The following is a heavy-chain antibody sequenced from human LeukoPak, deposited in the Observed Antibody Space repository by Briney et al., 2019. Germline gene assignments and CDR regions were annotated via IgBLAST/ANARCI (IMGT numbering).Heavy chain of an antibody. Sequence: SETLSLTCTVYGGSFSDYYWSWIRQPPGKGLEGIGYIYYSGSTNYNPSLKSRVTISVETSKNEFSLKLRSVTAADTAVYYCARVTGYRIEDYFDYWGQGTLVTVSS. V-gene: IGHV4-59*01. CDR3: ARVTGYRIEDYFDY. D-gene: IGHD6-13*01. CDR2: IYYSGST. CDR1: GGSFSDYY. J-gene: IGHJ4*02.